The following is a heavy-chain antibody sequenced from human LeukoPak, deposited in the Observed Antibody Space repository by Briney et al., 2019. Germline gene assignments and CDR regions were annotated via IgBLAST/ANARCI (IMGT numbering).Heavy chain of an antibody. CDR1: GFTFNNYA. CDR3: AKDRGYCSSTSCSHFDY. V-gene: IGHV3-30*18. Sequence: GGSLRLSCAASGFTFNNYAMTWVRQAPGKGLEWVAVISYDGSNKYYADSVKGRFTISRGNSKNTLYLQMNSLRAEDTAVYYCAKDRGYCSSTSCSHFDYWGQGTLVTVSS. D-gene: IGHD2-2*01. CDR2: ISYDGSNK. J-gene: IGHJ4*02.